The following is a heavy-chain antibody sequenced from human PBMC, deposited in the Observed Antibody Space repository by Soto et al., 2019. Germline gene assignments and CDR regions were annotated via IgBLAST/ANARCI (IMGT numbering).Heavy chain of an antibody. Sequence: GSLRPSCAASGFTFSTYAMTWVRQAPGRGLEWVSTILHDETPFYTDSVKGRFTISRDNVRGTLYLQMNGLRVEDAALYFCAKDLFPTSGQRFFFESWGQGSLVTVSS. CDR1: GFTFSTYA. CDR2: ILHDETP. CDR3: AKDLFPTSGQRFFFES. V-gene: IGHV3-23*01. D-gene: IGHD2-21*01. J-gene: IGHJ4*02.